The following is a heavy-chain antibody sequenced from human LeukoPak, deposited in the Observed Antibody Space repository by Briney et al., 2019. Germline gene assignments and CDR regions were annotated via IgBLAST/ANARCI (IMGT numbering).Heavy chain of an antibody. D-gene: IGHD3-10*01. CDR1: GYTFTGYY. V-gene: IGHV1-2*02. CDR2: INPNSGGT. J-gene: IGHJ4*02. CDR3: ARGTYYYGSGSRFNPPFDY. Sequence: ASVKVSCKASGYTFTGYYMHWVRQAPGQGLEWMGWINPNSGGTNYAQKFQGRVTMTRDTSISTAYMELSRLRSDDTAVYYCARGTYYYGSGSRFNPPFDYWGQGTLVTVSS.